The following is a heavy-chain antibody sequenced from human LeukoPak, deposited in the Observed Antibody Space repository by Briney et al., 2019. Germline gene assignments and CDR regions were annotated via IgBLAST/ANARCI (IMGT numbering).Heavy chain of an antibody. J-gene: IGHJ4*02. D-gene: IGHD5-12*01. CDR1: GGSISGYY. V-gene: IGHV4-59*01. CDR2: IYYSGST. CDR3: ARISSGHGTYHFDY. Sequence: SETLSLTCTVSGGSISGYYWSWIRQPPGKGLEWIGYIYYSGSTNYNPSLKSRVTISVDTSKNHFSLNLSSVTAADTAVYYCARISSGHGTYHFDYWGQGTLVTVSS.